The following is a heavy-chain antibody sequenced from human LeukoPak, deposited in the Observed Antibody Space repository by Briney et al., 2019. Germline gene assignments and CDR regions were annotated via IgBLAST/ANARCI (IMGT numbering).Heavy chain of an antibody. Sequence: PSETLSLTCAVSGGSISSGGYSWSWIRQPPGKGLEWIGYIYHSGSTYYNPSLKSRVTISVDRSKNQFSLKLSSVTAADTAVYYCARGVVQGRDGYKAKTPWYFDLWGRGTLVTVSS. CDR1: GGSISSGGYS. V-gene: IGHV4-30-2*01. CDR3: ARGVVQGRDGYKAKTPWYFDL. J-gene: IGHJ2*01. D-gene: IGHD5-24*01. CDR2: IYHSGST.